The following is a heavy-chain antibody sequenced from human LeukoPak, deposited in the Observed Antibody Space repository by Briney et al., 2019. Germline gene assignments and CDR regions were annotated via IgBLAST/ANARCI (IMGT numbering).Heavy chain of an antibody. D-gene: IGHD6-19*01. V-gene: IGHV4-59*01. J-gene: IGHJ4*02. CDR2: IYYSGST. Sequence: SPSETLSLTCTVSGGSISSYYWSWIRQPPGKGLEWMGYIYYSGSTNYNPSLKSRVTISVDTSKNQFSLKLSSVTAADTAVYYCARGRGYSSGWYFGILFDYWGQGTLVTVSS. CDR1: GGSISSYY. CDR3: ARGRGYSSGWYFGILFDY.